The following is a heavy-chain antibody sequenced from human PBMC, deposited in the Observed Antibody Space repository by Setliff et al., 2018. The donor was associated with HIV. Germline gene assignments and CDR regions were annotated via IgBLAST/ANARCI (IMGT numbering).Heavy chain of an antibody. J-gene: IGHJ4*02. D-gene: IGHD3-3*02. CDR2: VYYSGST. Sequence: SETLSLTCTVSTDSFSNRGFYWGWVRKHPGRGLEWIGSVYYSGSTYYNPSLKSRVTISVDTSKNQLSLKLTPLNAADTAVYYRSRSQPETIFGVVVFDSWGQGTLVTVSS. CDR3: SRSQPETIFGVVVFDS. CDR1: TDSFSNRGFY. V-gene: IGHV4-39*01.